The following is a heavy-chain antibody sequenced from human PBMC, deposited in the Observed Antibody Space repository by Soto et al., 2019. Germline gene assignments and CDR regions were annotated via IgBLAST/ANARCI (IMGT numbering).Heavy chain of an antibody. Sequence: PGGSLRLSCAASGFTVSSNYMSWVRQAPGKGLEWVSIIYSDGRTYYADSVKGRFTISRDNSKNTLYLQMNSLRAEDTAVYYCARDLRSGSSWEYYYYYFALDVWGQGTTVTVSS. CDR2: IYSDGRT. J-gene: IGHJ6*02. CDR1: GFTVSSNY. D-gene: IGHD6-13*01. CDR3: ARDLRSGSSWEYYYYYFALDV. V-gene: IGHV3-53*01.